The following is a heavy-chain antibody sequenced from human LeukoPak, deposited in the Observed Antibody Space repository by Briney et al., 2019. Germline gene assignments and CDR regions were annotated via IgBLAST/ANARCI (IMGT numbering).Heavy chain of an antibody. D-gene: IGHD5-18*01. V-gene: IGHV1-69*13. J-gene: IGHJ4*02. CDR1: GYTFTSYG. CDR2: IIPIFGTA. Sequence: SVKVSCKTSGYTFTSYGISWVRQAPGQGLEWMGGIIPIFGTANYAQKFQGRVTITADESTSTAYMELSSLRSEDTAVYYCARDLRGLHLDWGQGTLVTVSS. CDR3: ARDLRGLHLD.